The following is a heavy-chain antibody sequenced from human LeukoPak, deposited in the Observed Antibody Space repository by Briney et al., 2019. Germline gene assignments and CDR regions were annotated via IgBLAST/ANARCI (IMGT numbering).Heavy chain of an antibody. J-gene: IGHJ2*01. V-gene: IGHV1-58*02. Sequence: SVKVSCKASGFTFTSSAMQWVRQARGKRLEWIGCIVVGSGNTNYAQKFQERVTITRDMSTSTAYMELSSLRSEDTAVYYCAADSLGRNWYFDLWGRGTLVTVSS. CDR2: IVVGSGNT. CDR1: GFTFTSSA. D-gene: IGHD3-16*01. CDR3: AADSLGRNWYFDL.